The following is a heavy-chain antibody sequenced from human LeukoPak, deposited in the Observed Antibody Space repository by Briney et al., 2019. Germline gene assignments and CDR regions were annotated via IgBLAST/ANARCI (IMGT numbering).Heavy chain of an antibody. CDR2: IRYDGSSK. J-gene: IGHJ3*02. D-gene: IGHD3-22*01. CDR3: AKASPYFDSSGTPGELGAFDI. CDR1: KFTFSSYA. Sequence: GGSLRLSCAASKFTFSSYAMHWVRQAPGKGLEWVAFIRYDGSSKYYADSVKGRFTISRDNSKNTLYLQMNSLRADDTAIYYCAKASPYFDSSGTPGELGAFDIWGQGTMVTVSS. V-gene: IGHV3-30*02.